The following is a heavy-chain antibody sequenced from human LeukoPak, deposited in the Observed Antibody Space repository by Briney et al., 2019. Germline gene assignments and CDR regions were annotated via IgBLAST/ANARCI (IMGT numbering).Heavy chain of an antibody. V-gene: IGHV4-61*02. CDR2: ISSSGTT. D-gene: IGHD6-13*01. CDR1: GDSISSGDYY. Sequence: SETLSLTCTVSGDSISSGDYYWSWIRQPAGKGLEWIGRISSSGTTDNNPSLKSRVTISVDTSKNQMSLKLSSVTAADTAVYYCARCLGFLIGSTWYPDAFDIWGQGTMVTVSS. CDR3: ARCLGFLIGSTWYPDAFDI. J-gene: IGHJ3*02.